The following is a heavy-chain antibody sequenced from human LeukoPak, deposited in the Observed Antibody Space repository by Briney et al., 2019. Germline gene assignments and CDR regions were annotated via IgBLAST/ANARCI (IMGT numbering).Heavy chain of an antibody. CDR1: GDSLSTYY. CDR2: IYYSGSA. V-gene: IGHV4-59*01. D-gene: IGHD2-21*01. J-gene: IGHJ4*02. Sequence: SETLSLTCTASGDSLSTYYWSWIRQPPGKGLDWIGYIYYSGSANYNPSLMSRVTISVDTSKNQFSLKLSSVTAADTAVYYCARSYTNLLFFDFWGQGTLVPVSS. CDR3: ARSYTNLLFFDF.